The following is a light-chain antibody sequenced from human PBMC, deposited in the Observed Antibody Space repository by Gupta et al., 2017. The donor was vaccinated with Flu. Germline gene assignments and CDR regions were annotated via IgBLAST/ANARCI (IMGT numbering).Light chain of an antibody. V-gene: IGKV1-39*01. J-gene: IGKJ1*01. CDR2: AAS. Sequence: DIQMTQSPSSLSASVGDRVTITCRASQSISSYLNWYQQKPGKAPKLLIYAASSWQSGVPSRFSGSGYGKDFTLTISSRQPEDFASYYCQQNDSHPTWTFGQGTKVEIK. CDR3: QQNDSHPTWT. CDR1: QSISSY.